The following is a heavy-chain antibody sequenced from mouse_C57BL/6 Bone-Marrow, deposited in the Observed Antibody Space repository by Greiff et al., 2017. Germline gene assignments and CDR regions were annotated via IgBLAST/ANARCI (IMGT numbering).Heavy chain of an antibody. V-gene: IGHV1-81*01. D-gene: IGHD1-1*01. Sequence: VQLQESGAELARPGASVKLSCKASGYTFTSYGISWVKQRTGQGLEWIGEIYPRSGNTYYNVKFKGKATLTADKSSSTAYMELRSLTSEDSAVYFCARCYWAMDYWGQGTSVTVSS. CDR2: IYPRSGNT. CDR3: ARCYWAMDY. J-gene: IGHJ4*01. CDR1: GYTFTSYG.